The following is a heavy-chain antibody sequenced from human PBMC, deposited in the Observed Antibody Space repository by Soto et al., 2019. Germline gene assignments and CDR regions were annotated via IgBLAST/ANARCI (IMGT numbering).Heavy chain of an antibody. CDR2: IYHSGST. Sequence: SETLSLTCTVSGGPISSSSYYWGWIRQPPGKGLEWIGYIYHSGSTYYNPSLKSRVTISVDRSKNQFSLKLSSVTAADTAVYYCARGYYGSGSYYSNGIYNWFDPWGQGTLVTVSS. V-gene: IGHV4-39*07. J-gene: IGHJ5*02. CDR3: ARGYYGSGSYYSNGIYNWFDP. D-gene: IGHD3-10*01. CDR1: GGPISSSSYY.